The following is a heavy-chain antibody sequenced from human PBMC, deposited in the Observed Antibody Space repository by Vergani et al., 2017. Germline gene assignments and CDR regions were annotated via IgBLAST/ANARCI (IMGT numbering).Heavy chain of an antibody. J-gene: IGHJ4*02. D-gene: IGHD6-13*01. CDR1: GFTFSSYG. CDR2: ISYDGSNK. CDR3: AKTQNRWQQQTPDY. Sequence: QVQLVESGGGVVQPGRSLRLSCAASGFTFSSYGMHWVRQAPGKGLEWVAVISYDGSNKYYADSVKGRFTISRDNSKNTLYLQMNSLRAEDTAVYYCAKTQNRWQQQTPDYWGQGTLVTVSS. V-gene: IGHV3-30*18.